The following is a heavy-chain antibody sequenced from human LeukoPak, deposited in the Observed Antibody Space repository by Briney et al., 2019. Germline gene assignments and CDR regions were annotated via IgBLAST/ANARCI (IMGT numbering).Heavy chain of an antibody. CDR2: IFHDGSKT. V-gene: IGHV3-33*03. D-gene: IGHD2/OR15-2a*01. Sequence: SLRLSCTASGFTFSNYGIHWVRQAPGKKLEWVAVIFHDGSKTYYGESVKGRFTISRDNSRNTVYLRMNSLTADDTAVYYCAKDQAYYFSFADYWGQGSLVTVSS. CDR1: GFTFSNYG. J-gene: IGHJ4*02. CDR3: AKDQAYYFSFADY.